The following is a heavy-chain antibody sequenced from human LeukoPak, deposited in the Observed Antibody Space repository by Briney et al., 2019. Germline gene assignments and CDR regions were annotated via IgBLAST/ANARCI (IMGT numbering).Heavy chain of an antibody. CDR1: GFTFSSYA. J-gene: IGHJ6*02. V-gene: IGHV3-23*01. CDR2: ISGTGGST. Sequence: GGSLRLSCAVSGFTFSSYAMSWVRQAPGKGLEWVSAISGTGGSTYYADSVKGRFTISRDNSKNTLYMQMNSLRAEDTAVYYCAKESDFWSGSQGMDVWGQGTMVTVSS. D-gene: IGHD3-3*01. CDR3: AKESDFWSGSQGMDV.